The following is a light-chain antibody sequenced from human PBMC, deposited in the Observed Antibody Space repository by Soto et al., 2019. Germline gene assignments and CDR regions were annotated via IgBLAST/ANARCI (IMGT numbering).Light chain of an antibody. J-gene: IGKJ4*01. CDR1: QSISSY. Sequence: IQMTQSPSSLSASVGDRVTITCRASQSISSYLNWYQQKPGKAPKLLIYAASSLQSGVPSRFSGSGSGTDFTLTISSLQPEDFATYYCQQSYGTPLTFGGGTKVDIK. CDR2: AAS. CDR3: QQSYGTPLT. V-gene: IGKV1-39*01.